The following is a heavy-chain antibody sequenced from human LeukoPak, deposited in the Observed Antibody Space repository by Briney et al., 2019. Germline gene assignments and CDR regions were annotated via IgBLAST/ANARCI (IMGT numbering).Heavy chain of an antibody. CDR2: MNPNSGNT. Sequence: ASVKVSCKASGYTFTSYDINWVRQATGQGLEWMGWMNPNSGNTGYAQKFQGRVTMTTDTSTSTAYMELRSLRSDDTAVYYCARTLYSYGLYYFDYWGQGTLVTVSS. D-gene: IGHD5-18*01. CDR1: GYTFTSYD. CDR3: ARTLYSYGLYYFDY. V-gene: IGHV1-8*01. J-gene: IGHJ4*02.